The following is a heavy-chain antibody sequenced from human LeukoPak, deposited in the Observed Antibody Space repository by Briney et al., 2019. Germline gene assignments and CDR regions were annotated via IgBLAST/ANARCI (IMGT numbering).Heavy chain of an antibody. CDR3: TSHVLLWFGELTSGAFDI. CDR1: GFTFSNAW. CDR2: IKSKTDGGTT. Sequence: GGSLRLSCAASGFTFSNAWMSWVRQAPGKGLEWVGRIKSKTDGGTTDYAASVKGRFTISRDDSKNTLYLQMNSLKTEDTAVYYCTSHVLLWFGELTSGAFDIWGQGTMVTVSS. J-gene: IGHJ3*02. D-gene: IGHD3-10*01. V-gene: IGHV3-15*01.